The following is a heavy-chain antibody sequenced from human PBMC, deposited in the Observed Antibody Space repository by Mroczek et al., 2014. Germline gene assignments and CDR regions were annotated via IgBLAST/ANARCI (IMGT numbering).Heavy chain of an antibody. CDR1: GGSISSGGYY. CDR3: ARGGPYYDFWSAKTRDNWFDP. D-gene: IGHD3-3*01. J-gene: IGHJ5*02. Sequence: QVQLVESGPGLVKPSQTLSLTCTVSGGSISSGGYYWSWIRQHPGKGLEWIGYIYYSGSTYYNPSLKSRVTISVDTSKNQFSLKLSSVTAADTAVYYCARGGPYYDFWSAKTRDNWFDPWGQGTLVTDLL. V-gene: IGHV4-31*03. CDR2: IYYSGST.